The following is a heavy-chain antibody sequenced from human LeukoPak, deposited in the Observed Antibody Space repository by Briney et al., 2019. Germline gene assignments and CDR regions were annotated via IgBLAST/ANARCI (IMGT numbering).Heavy chain of an antibody. J-gene: IGHJ4*02. CDR2: INPNTGDT. V-gene: IGHV1-2*02. CDR1: GYTFTGYF. CDR3: AKGEVATVGRYFDH. Sequence: GASVKVSCKASGYTFTGYFLHWVRQAPGQGLEWMGWINPNTGDTNYAQKFQGRVTMTRDRSISTALVEMSRLTFDDTAVYYCAKGEVATVGRYFDHWGQGTLVTVSS. D-gene: IGHD5-12*01.